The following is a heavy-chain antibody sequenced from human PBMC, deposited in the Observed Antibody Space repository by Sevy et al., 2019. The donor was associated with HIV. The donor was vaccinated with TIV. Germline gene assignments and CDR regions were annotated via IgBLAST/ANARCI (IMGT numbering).Heavy chain of an antibody. D-gene: IGHD6-13*01. CDR2: MNPDSGRR. CDR1: GYTFSGYD. Sequence: GESLKISCKASGYTFSGYDINWVRQATGQGLEWMGWMNPDSGRRGYAPKFQGRVTMTTNTSIDTAYMELRRLRSEDSAVYYCARADLDRSTFFYYYGMDVWGQGTTVTVSS. CDR3: ARADLDRSTFFYYYGMDV. J-gene: IGHJ6*02. V-gene: IGHV1-8*02.